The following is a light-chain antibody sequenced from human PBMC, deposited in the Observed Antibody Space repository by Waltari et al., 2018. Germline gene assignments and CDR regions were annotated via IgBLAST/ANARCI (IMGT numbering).Light chain of an antibody. CDR2: GAS. V-gene: IGKV1-5*01. CDR1: QSLSNW. J-gene: IGKJ1*01. Sequence: DIQMTQSPSTLSASIGDRVTITCRASQSLSNWLAWYQQKPGKAPKLLIYGASSLESGVPARVSGSGSVTEFTLTISSLQPDDFATYYFQQYNTYSRTFGQGTTVEVK. CDR3: QQYNTYSRT.